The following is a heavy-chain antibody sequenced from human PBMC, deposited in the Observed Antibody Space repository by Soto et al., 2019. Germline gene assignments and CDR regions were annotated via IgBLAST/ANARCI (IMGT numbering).Heavy chain of an antibody. CDR1: GFTFSSYA. V-gene: IGHV3-23*01. CDR3: ASRYGDYLFYFDY. Sequence: EVQLLESGGGLVQPGGSLRLSCAASGFTFSSYAMSWVRQAPGKGLEWVSAISGSGGSTYYADSVKGRFTISRDNSKNTLYQQMNSLRAEDTAVYYWASRYGDYLFYFDYWGQGTLVTVSS. D-gene: IGHD4-17*01. CDR2: ISGSGGST. J-gene: IGHJ4*02.